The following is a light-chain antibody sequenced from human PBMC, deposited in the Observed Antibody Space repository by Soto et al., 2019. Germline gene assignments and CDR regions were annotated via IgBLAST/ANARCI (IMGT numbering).Light chain of an antibody. J-gene: IGLJ2*01. CDR2: EVT. Sequence: QSALTQPTSACGSPGQSVTISCTGTSRDVGGYNFVSWYQQYPGKAPKLIIYEVTKRLSGVPDRFSGSRSGHTASLTVSRLQSDDEADYYCNSWLDNNNFVFGEGTKVTV. CDR1: SRDVGGYNF. CDR3: NSWLDNNNFV. V-gene: IGLV2-8*01.